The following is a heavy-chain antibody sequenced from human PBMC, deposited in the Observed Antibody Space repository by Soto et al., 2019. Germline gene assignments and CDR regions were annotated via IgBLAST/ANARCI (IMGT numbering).Heavy chain of an antibody. CDR3: DDAFDI. CDR2: IYYSGST. CDR1: GGSISSYY. D-gene: IGHD2-15*01. V-gene: IGHV4-59*01. Sequence: PSETLSLTCTVSGGSISSYYWSWIRQPPGKGLEWIGYIYYSGSTNYNPSLKSRVTISVDTSKNQFSLRAEDTAVYYGVVAATDDAFDIWGQGTMVTVS. J-gene: IGHJ3*02.